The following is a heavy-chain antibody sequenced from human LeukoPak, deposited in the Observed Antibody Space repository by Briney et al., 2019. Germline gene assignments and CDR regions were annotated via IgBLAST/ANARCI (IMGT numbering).Heavy chain of an antibody. V-gene: IGHV1-8*01. CDR2: MNPNSGNT. CDR3: ARGRGYDYVWGSYRYYFDY. Sequence: ASVKVSCKASGYTFTSYDINWVRQATGQGLEWMGWMNPNSGNTGYAQKFQGRVTMTRNTSISTAYMELSSLRSEDTAVYYCARGRGYDYVWGSYRYYFDYWGQGTLVTVSS. J-gene: IGHJ4*02. CDR1: GYTFTSYD. D-gene: IGHD3-16*02.